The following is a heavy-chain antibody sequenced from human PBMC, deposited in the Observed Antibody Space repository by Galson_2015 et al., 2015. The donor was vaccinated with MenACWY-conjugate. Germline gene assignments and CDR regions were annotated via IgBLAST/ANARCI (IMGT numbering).Heavy chain of an antibody. CDR2: IPPGGSNI. CDR3: ARHPPGGRGMDV. D-gene: IGHD1-26*01. CDR1: GYSFTTYW. Sequence: QSGAEVKKPGESLKISCKGSGYSFTTYWIGWVRQLPGKGLEWMGLIPPGGSNIRYSPAFQGRVTISADKSISTAYLQWNSLQASDTAIYYCARHPPGGRGMDVWGQGTTVTVSS. V-gene: IGHV5-51*01. J-gene: IGHJ6*02.